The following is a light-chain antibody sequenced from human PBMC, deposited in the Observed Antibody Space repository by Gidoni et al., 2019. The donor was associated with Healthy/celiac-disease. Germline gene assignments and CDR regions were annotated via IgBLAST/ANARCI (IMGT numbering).Light chain of an antibody. J-gene: IGKJ2*01. Sequence: IVSTQSPGTLSLSPGERATLSCRSSQSGSSSYLAWYQQKPGQAPRLLIYGASSRATGIPDRFSGSGSGTDFTLTISRLEPEDFAVYYCQQYGSSPPYTFGQGTKLEIK. V-gene: IGKV3-20*01. CDR3: QQYGSSPPYT. CDR2: GAS. CDR1: QSGSSSY.